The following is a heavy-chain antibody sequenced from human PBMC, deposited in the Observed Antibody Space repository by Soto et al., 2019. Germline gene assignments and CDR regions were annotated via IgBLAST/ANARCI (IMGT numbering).Heavy chain of an antibody. Sequence: QVQLVESGGGVVQPGRSLRLSCAASGFTFSSYAMQRVRQAPDKGLEWVAVISYDGSNKYYADSLKGRFTISRDNSKNTLYLQTNSLRAEDTAVYYCARDPDIVVAGQGGYWGQGTLVTVSS. CDR2: ISYDGSNK. D-gene: IGHD2-15*01. CDR1: GFTFSSYA. J-gene: IGHJ4*02. V-gene: IGHV3-30-3*01. CDR3: ARDPDIVVAGQGGY.